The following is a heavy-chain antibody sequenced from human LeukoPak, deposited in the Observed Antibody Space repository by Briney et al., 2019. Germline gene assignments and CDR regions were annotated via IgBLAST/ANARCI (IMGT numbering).Heavy chain of an antibody. CDR3: AKSQYSFGSGSTRPLFDH. CDR2: INPSSGGT. CDR1: GYTFTDYY. Sequence: ASVKVSCKTSGYTFTDYYIHWVRQARGQGLEWMGWINPSSGGTYFAQRFEARVTLTRDTSINTAYMEMRGLTSDDTAIYYCAKSQYSFGSGSTRPLFDHWGQGTLVTVSS. D-gene: IGHD3-10*01. V-gene: IGHV1-2*02. J-gene: IGHJ4*02.